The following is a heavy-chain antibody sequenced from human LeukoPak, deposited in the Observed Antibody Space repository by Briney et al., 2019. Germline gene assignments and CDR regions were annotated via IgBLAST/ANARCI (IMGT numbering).Heavy chain of an antibody. CDR2: IYYSGST. V-gene: IGHV4-31*03. J-gene: IGHJ4*02. D-gene: IGHD5-24*01. CDR1: GGSISSGGYY. CDR3: ARDWDGYNRFDY. Sequence: SETLSLTCTVSGGSISSGGYYWTWIRQHPGKGLEWIGYIYYSGSTYYNPSLKSRVTISVDTSKNQFSLKLTSVTAADTAVYYCARDWDGYNRFDYWGQGTLFTVSS.